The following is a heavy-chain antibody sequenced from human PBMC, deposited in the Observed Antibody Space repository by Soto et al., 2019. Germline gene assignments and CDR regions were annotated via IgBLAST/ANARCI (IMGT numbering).Heavy chain of an antibody. CDR1: GFKFSDYA. CDR2: ISGGDERT. J-gene: IGHJ6*02. D-gene: IGHD6-13*01. CDR3: VKDWTGSTCPCMDV. V-gene: IGHV3-23*01. Sequence: EVQLLEAGGGLVQPGGSLRLSCAASGFKFSDYAMTWVRQAPGKGLEWVSTISGGDERTYYSYSGNGRFSISRDNPRNAVYLQMLSLRAEDTALYNCVKDWTGSTCPCMDVWGQGPTVTVSS.